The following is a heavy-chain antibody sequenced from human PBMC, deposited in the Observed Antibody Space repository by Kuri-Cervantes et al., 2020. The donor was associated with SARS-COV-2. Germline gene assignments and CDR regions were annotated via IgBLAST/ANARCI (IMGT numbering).Heavy chain of an antibody. V-gene: IGHV1-18*01. CDR2: SSAYSDDT. J-gene: IGHJ4*02. CDR3: VRDGYGDYVDY. D-gene: IGHD2-21*01. CDR1: GYTLNTFG. Sequence: ASVKVSCKASGYTLNTFGITWVRQAPGQGLEWMGRSSAYSDDTSSAEKFKGRVTMTQDTSTNTAYMEITDLRSDDTAMFYCVRDGYGDYVDYWGQGTLVTVSS.